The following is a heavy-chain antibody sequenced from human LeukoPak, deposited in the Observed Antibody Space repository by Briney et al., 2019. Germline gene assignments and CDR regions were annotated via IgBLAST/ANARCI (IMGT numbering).Heavy chain of an antibody. D-gene: IGHD3-22*01. Sequence: GGSLRLSCAASGFTFSSYSMNWVRQAPGKGLEWVSSISSSSSYIYYADSVKGRFTISRDNAKNSLYLQMNSLRAEDTAVYYCARTPHYYDSSGYYYALIGYWGQGTLVTVSS. J-gene: IGHJ4*02. V-gene: IGHV3-21*01. CDR2: ISSSSSYI. CDR1: GFTFSSYS. CDR3: ARTPHYYDSSGYYYALIGY.